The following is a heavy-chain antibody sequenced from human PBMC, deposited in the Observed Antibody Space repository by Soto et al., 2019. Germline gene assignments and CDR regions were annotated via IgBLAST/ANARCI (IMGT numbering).Heavy chain of an antibody. CDR2: IYYSGST. Sequence: SETLSLTCTVSGGSISSYYWSWIRQPPGKGLEWIGYIYYSGSTNYNPSLKSRVTISVDTSKNQFSLKLSSVTAADTAVYYCARDRTVGATRGSWFDPWGQGTLVTVSS. CDR3: ARDRTVGATRGSWFDP. D-gene: IGHD1-26*01. V-gene: IGHV4-59*01. J-gene: IGHJ5*02. CDR1: GGSISSYY.